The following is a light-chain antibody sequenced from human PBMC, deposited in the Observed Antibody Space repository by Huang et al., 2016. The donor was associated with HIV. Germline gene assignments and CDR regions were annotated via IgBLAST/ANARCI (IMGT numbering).Light chain of an antibody. CDR3: LQLNSYPGT. CDR2: AAS. V-gene: IGKV1-9*01. J-gene: IGKJ3*01. CDR1: QDISSY. Sequence: IQLTQYPSSLSASVGDRVTITCRASQDISSYLAWYQQKPGKAPKLLIYAASTLESVVPSRFSGSGSGTDFTLTINNLQPEDFATYYCLQLNSYPGTFGPGTNVDV.